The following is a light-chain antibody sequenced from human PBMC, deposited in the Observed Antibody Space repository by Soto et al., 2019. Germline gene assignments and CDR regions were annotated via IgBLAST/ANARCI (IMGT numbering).Light chain of an antibody. CDR2: GAS. CDR1: QSISSY. CDR3: QQSYSAPWT. J-gene: IGKJ1*01. Sequence: DIQMTQSPSSLSASVGDRVTITCRASQSISSYLNWYQQKPGKVPKLLIYGASSVQSGVPSRFSGGGSGTDFTLTISSLQPEDYATYYCQQSYSAPWTFGQGPGVEIK. V-gene: IGKV1-39*01.